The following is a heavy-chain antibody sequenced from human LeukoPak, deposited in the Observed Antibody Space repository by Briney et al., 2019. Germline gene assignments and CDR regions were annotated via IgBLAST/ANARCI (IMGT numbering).Heavy chain of an antibody. V-gene: IGHV1-46*01. CDR3: AREESGGYFDY. J-gene: IGHJ4*02. D-gene: IGHD2-8*02. CDR2: SNPSGVGT. CDR1: GYTFTSYY. Sequence: GASVNVSCKASGYTFTSYYMHWVRQAPGQGLEWMGVSNPSGVGTNYTQKFQGRVTITRDTSTTTVYMELSSLRSEDTAVYYCAREESGGYFDYWGQGTLVTVSS.